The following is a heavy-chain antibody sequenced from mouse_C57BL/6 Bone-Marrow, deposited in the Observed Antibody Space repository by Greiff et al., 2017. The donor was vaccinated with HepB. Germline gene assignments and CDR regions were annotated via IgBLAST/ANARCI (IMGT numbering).Heavy chain of an antibody. J-gene: IGHJ3*01. CDR1: DSEVFPIAY. D-gene: IGHD1-1*01. CDR2: ILPSIGRT. V-gene: IGHV15-2*01. CDR3: ARGDLYYGSSQFAY. Sequence: VQLQQSGSELRSPGSSVKLSCKDFDSEVFPIAYMSWVRQKPGHGFEWIGGILPSIGRTIYGEKFEDKATLDADTLSNTAYLELNSLTSEDSAIYYCARGDLYYGSSQFAYWGQGTLVTVSA.